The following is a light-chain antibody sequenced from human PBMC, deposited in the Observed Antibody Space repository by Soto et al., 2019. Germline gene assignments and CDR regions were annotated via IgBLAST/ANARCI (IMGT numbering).Light chain of an antibody. CDR3: QQYAGSPLLT. CDR2: GAS. Sequence: EIVLTQSPGTLSLSPGERATLSCRASQSVSFSYLAWYQQKPGQAPRLLIYGASSRATGIPDRFSGSGSGTDFTLTISRLETEDFAVYYCQQYAGSPLLTFGGGTKVEIK. CDR1: QSVSFSY. V-gene: IGKV3-20*01. J-gene: IGKJ4*01.